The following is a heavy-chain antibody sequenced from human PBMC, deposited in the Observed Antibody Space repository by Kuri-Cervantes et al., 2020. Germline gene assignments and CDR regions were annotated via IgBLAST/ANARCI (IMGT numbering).Heavy chain of an antibody. J-gene: IGHJ4*02. D-gene: IGHD3-10*01. CDR1: GFTFSSYG. V-gene: IGHV3-30*03. CDR3: ARGDYYGSGSYYTPLDY. Sequence: LSLTCAASGFTFSSYGMHWVRQAPGKGLEWVAVISYDGSNKYYADSVKGRFTISRDNSKNTLYLQMNSLRAGGTAVYYCARGDYYGSGSYYTPLDYWGQGTLVTVSS. CDR2: ISYDGSNK.